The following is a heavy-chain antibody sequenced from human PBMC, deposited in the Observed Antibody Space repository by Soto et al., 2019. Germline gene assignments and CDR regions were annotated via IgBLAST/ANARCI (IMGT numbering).Heavy chain of an antibody. D-gene: IGHD3-10*01. V-gene: IGHV3-9*01. CDR3: AKDSSSSFDYGSGSYYRTYYYYGMDV. Sequence: PGGSLILSWASSGFTFDDYAMHWVRQAPGKGLEWVSGISWNSGSIGYADSVKGRFTISRDNAKNSLYLQMNSLRAEDTALYYCAKDSSSSFDYGSGSYYRTYYYYGMDVWGQGTTVTVSS. CDR1: GFTFDDYA. J-gene: IGHJ6*02. CDR2: ISWNSGSI.